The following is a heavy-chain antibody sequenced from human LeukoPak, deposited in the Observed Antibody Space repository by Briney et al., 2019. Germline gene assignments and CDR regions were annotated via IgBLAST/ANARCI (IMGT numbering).Heavy chain of an antibody. CDR2: INPNSGGT. V-gene: IGHV1-2*06. CDR1: GYTLTDYY. Sequence: ASVTVSCTASGYTLTDYYMHWVRQAPGQGLEWMGRINPNSGGTNYAQKFQGRVTMTRDTSISTVYMELSRLRSDDTAVYYCARVGYYESSGYYEYWGQGTLVTVSS. J-gene: IGHJ4*02. D-gene: IGHD3-22*01. CDR3: ARVGYYESSGYYEY.